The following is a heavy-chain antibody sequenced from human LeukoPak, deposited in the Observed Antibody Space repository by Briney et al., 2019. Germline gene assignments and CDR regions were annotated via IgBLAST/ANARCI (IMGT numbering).Heavy chain of an antibody. CDR1: GFTFSSYS. V-gene: IGHV3-21*01. CDR2: ISGSSNYI. D-gene: IGHD1-26*01. Sequence: GGSLRLSCAASGFTFSSYSMNWVRQAPGRGLEWVSSISGSSNYIYYADSVKGRFTISRDNAKNSLYLQMNSLRAEDTAVYYYARGHSGSYQRDDAFDIWGQGTMVTVSS. CDR3: ARGHSGSYQRDDAFDI. J-gene: IGHJ3*02.